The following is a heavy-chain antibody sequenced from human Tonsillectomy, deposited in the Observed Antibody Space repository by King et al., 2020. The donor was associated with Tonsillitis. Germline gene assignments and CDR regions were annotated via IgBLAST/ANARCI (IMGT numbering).Heavy chain of an antibody. J-gene: IGHJ6*03. CDR1: GGSISSSSYY. V-gene: IGHV4-39*01. CDR2: VFYSGST. Sequence: QLQESGPGLVKPSETLSLTCTVSGGSISSSSYYWGWIRQPPGKGLGWIGNVFYSGSTYYNPSPKSRVTISVDTSKNQFSLKLSSVSAADTAVYYCARHNRGGYYYVDVWVHGTTVTVSS. D-gene: IGHD3-10*01. CDR3: ARHNRGGYYYVDV.